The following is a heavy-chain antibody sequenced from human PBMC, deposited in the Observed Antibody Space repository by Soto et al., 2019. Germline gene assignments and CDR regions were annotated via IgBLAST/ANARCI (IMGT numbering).Heavy chain of an antibody. J-gene: IGHJ4*02. CDR1: AGSFSGYY. CDR3: ARSIGDY. Sequence: QVQLQQWGAGLLKPSETLSLTCAVYAGSFSGYYWSWIRQPPGKGLEWIGEINHSGSTNYNPSLKSRVTISVDTSKNQFSLKLSSVTAADTAVYYCARSIGDYWGQGTLVTVSS. D-gene: IGHD6-6*01. CDR2: INHSGST. V-gene: IGHV4-34*01.